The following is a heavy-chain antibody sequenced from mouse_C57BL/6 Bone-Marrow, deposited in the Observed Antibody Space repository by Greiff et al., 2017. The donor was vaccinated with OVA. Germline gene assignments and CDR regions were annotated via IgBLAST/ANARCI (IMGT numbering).Heavy chain of an antibody. J-gene: IGHJ3*01. V-gene: IGHV1-66*01. Sequence: VQLQQSGPELVKPGASVKISCKASGYSFTSYYIHWVKQRPGQGLEWIGWIYPGSGNTKYNEKFKGKATLTADTSSSTAYMQLSSLTSEASAVYYCARSNWAPWFAYWGQGTLVTVSA. CDR2: IYPGSGNT. CDR1: GYSFTSYY. CDR3: ARSNWAPWFAY. D-gene: IGHD4-1*02.